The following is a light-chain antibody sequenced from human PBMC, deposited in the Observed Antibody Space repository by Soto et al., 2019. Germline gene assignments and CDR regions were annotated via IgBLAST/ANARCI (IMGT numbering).Light chain of an antibody. CDR3: QQRSNWLSWT. CDR2: DAS. V-gene: IGKV3-11*01. CDR1: QSVSSY. J-gene: IGKJ1*01. Sequence: EIVLAQSPATLSLSPGERDTLSCRASQSVSSYLAWYQQKPGQAPRLLIYDASNRATGIPARFSGSGSGTNFTLTISSLEPEDFAVYYCQQRSNWLSWTFGQGTKV.